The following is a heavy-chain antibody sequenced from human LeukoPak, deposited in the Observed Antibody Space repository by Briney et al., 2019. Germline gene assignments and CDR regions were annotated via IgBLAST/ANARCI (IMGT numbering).Heavy chain of an antibody. CDR1: GFTFSSYS. D-gene: IGHD3-22*01. CDR2: ISSSSSYI. J-gene: IGHJ2*01. CDR3: ARDSHYYDSSGYYASPRWYFDL. V-gene: IGHV3-21*01. Sequence: GGSLRLSCAASGFTFSSYSMNWVRQAPGKGLEWVSSISSSSSYIYYADSVKGRFTISRDNAKNSLYLQMNSLRAEDTAVYYCARDSHYYDSSGYYASPRWYFDLWGRGTLVTVSP.